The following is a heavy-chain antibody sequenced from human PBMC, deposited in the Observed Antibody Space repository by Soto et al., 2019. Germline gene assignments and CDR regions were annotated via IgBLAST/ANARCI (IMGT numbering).Heavy chain of an antibody. D-gene: IGHD1-26*01. J-gene: IGHJ5*01. CDR2: LKDRSQNYAT. Sequence: EVQLVESGGDLVQPGGSARLSCAASGFSVSGWYMDWVRQAPGKGLEWVARLKDRSQNYATEYAASVKGRFTVSRLPSQNSIFLQMNSLKIEDTAVYYCAREGDARWLDSWGQGTLVTVS. CDR3: AREGDARWLDS. V-gene: IGHV3-72*01. CDR1: GFSVSGWY.